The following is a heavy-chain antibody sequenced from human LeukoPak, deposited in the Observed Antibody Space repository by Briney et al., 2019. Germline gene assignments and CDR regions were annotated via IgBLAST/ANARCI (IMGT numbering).Heavy chain of an antibody. V-gene: IGHV3-23*01. J-gene: IGHJ1*01. CDR2: ISGSGGST. Sequence: PGGSLRLSCAASEFTFSSYAMSWVRQAPGKGLEWVSAISGSGGSTYYADSVKGRFTISRDNSKNTLYLQMNSLRAEDTAVYYCAKDQVVTPQIHFQHWGQGTLVTVSS. CDR3: AKDQVVTPQIHFQH. D-gene: IGHD4-23*01. CDR1: EFTFSSYA.